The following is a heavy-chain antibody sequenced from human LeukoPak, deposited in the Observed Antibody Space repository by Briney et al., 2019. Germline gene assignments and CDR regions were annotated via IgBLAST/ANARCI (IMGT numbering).Heavy chain of an antibody. Sequence: PGGTLRLSCAGSGFTFSSYGMSWVRQAPGKGLEWVSCIRGSGTSTYYADSVKGRFTISRDNSNNTLHLQINSLRAEDTALYFCARRYSTRNFFDSWGQGTLVTVSS. CDR3: ARRYSTRNFFDS. CDR2: IRGSGTST. CDR1: GFTFSSYG. D-gene: IGHD1-1*01. V-gene: IGHV3-23*01. J-gene: IGHJ4*02.